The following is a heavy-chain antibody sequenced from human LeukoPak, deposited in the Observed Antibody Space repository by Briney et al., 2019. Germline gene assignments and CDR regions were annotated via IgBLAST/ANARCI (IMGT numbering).Heavy chain of an antibody. CDR1: GYIFTGYY. D-gene: IGHD1-26*01. Sequence: ATVKVSCKASGYIFTGYYMHWVRQAPGQGLEWMGWINPNSGGTNYAQKFQGRVTMTRDTSISTAYMELSRLRSDDTAVYYCAREPPRYRGPFDYWGQGTLVTVSS. J-gene: IGHJ4*02. V-gene: IGHV1-2*02. CDR2: INPNSGGT. CDR3: AREPPRYRGPFDY.